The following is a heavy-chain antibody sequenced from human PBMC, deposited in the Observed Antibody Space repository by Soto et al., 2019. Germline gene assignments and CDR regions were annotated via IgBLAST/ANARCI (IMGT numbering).Heavy chain of an antibody. CDR2: ISSRSDI. D-gene: IGHD2-2*02. J-gene: IGHJ6*02. Sequence: GSLRLSCVGSGFTFSTYSINWVRQAPGKGLEWVSSISSRSDIYYADSVKGRFTISRDNAKNSVSLQMNSLRAEDTAVYYCAREYTAWPLAYGLDVWGQGATVTVSS. CDR3: AREYTAWPLAYGLDV. V-gene: IGHV3-21*01. CDR1: GFTFSTYS.